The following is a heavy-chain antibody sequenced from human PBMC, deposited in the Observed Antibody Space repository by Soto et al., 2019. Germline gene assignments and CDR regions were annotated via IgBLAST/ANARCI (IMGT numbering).Heavy chain of an antibody. V-gene: IGHV5-10-1*03. CDR2: IDPSDSHT. D-gene: IGHD6-6*01. CDR3: ARRDSSSPTHIYYYYGLDV. J-gene: IGHJ6*02. CDR1: GYSFTSHW. Sequence: EVQLVQSGAEVKKPGESLRISCKGSGYSFTSHWITWVRQMPGKGLEWVGRIDPSDSHTEYSPSFQGHVSISADKSMRTAYLQWSSLKASDTGIYYCARRDSSSPTHIYYYYGLDVWGLGTTVTVSS.